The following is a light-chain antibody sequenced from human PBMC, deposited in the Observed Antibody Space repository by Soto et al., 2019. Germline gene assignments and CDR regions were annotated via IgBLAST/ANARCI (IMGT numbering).Light chain of an antibody. CDR1: QSISNNH. V-gene: IGKV3-20*01. Sequence: EILLTQSPGTLSLSPGERVTLSCRASQSISNNHFAWYQQKPRQAPSLLIHGASNRATGIPDTLSGSGSGTDFTLTFTRLEPEDSAVYYCEYYDSLSTFGEGTKVDIK. J-gene: IGKJ4*02. CDR2: GAS. CDR3: EYYDSLST.